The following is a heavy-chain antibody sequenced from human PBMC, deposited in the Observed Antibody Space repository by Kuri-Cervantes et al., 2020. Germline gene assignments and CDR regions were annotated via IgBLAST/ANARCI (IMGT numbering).Heavy chain of an antibody. D-gene: IGHD5-18*01. Sequence: GGSLRLSCAASGFTFSSYWMSWVRQAPGKGLEWVANIKQDGSEKYYVDSVKGRFTISRDNAKNSLYLQMNSLRAEDTAVYYCARAMDTVYYYGMDVWGQGTTVTVSS. CDR3: ARAMDTVYYYGMDV. CDR2: IKQDGSEK. V-gene: IGHV3-7*01. CDR1: GFTFSSYW. J-gene: IGHJ6*02.